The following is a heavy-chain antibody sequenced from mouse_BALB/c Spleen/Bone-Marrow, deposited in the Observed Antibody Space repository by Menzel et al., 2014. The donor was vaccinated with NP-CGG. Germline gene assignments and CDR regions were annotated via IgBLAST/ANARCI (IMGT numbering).Heavy chain of an antibody. CDR3: ARGPY. J-gene: IGHJ2*01. CDR1: GFNIKDYY. CDR2: IDPENGNT. V-gene: IGHV14-1*02. Sequence: EVKLMESGAELVRPGALVRLSCKASGFNIKDYYMHWVKRRPEQGLEWIGWIDPENGNTIYDPKFQGKASITADTSPNTAYLQLSSLTSEDTAVYYCARGPYWGQGTTLTVSS.